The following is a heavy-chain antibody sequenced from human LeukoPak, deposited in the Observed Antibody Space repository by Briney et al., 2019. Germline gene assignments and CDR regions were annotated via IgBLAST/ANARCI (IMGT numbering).Heavy chain of an antibody. J-gene: IGHJ4*02. V-gene: IGHV3-48*01. CDR2: IGGSSSTI. Sequence: GGSLRLSCAASGFTFSSYTMNWVRQAPGKGLEWVSYIGGSSSTIYYADSVKGRFTISRDNAKNSLYLQMNSLRAEDTAVYYCARGKNLLELLPRIDYWGQGTLVTVSS. CDR1: GFTFSSYT. CDR3: ARGKNLLELLPRIDY. D-gene: IGHD3-10*01.